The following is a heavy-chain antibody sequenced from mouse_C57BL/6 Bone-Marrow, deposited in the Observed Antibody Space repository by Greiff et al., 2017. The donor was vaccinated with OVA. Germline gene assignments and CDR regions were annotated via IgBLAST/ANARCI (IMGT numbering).Heavy chain of an antibody. CDR2: LYPRDGST. CDR1: GYTFPSYD. D-gene: IGHD1-1*02. V-gene: IGHV1-85*01. CDR3: ARDCGGAY. J-gene: IGHJ3*01. Sequence: VQLQQSGPELVKPGASVKLSCKASGYTFPSYDINWGKQRPGQGLEWIGWLYPRDGSTKYNQKFKGKATLTVDTSSSTAYSERHSLTSEDSAVYFWARDCGGAYWGQGTLVTVSA.